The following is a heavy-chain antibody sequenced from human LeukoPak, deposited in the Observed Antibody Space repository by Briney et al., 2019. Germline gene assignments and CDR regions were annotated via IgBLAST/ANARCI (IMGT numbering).Heavy chain of an antibody. V-gene: IGHV6-1*01. Sequence: SQTLSLTCALSGDSVSSNSAAWNWIRQSPSRGLEWLGRTYYRSKWYNDYAVSVKSRITINPDTSKNQFSLQLNSVTPEDTAVYYCARAGMFGSGWYFVTTTYYYYYYMDVWGKGTTVTISS. CDR1: GDSVSSNSAA. J-gene: IGHJ6*03. D-gene: IGHD6-19*01. CDR3: ARAGMFGSGWYFVTTTYYYYYYMDV. CDR2: TYYRSKWYN.